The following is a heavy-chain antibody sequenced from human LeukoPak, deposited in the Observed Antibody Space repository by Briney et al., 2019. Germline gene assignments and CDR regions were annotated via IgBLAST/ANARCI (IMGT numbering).Heavy chain of an antibody. D-gene: IGHD2-15*01. CDR2: ISGSGGST. J-gene: IGHJ4*02. V-gene: IGHV3-23*01. CDR3: AKDGSGEGQFDY. CDR1: GFTFSSYA. Sequence: PGGSLRLSCAASGFTFSSYAMSWVRQAPGKGLEWVSGISGSGGSTYYADSVKGRFTISGDTSKNTLYLQMNSLRAEDTAVYYCAKDGSGEGQFDYWGQGTLVTVSS.